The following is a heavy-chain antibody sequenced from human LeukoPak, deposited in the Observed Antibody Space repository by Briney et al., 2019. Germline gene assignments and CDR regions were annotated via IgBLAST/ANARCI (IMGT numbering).Heavy chain of an antibody. CDR1: GFLLRTSGMC. J-gene: IGHJ4*02. Sequence: ESAPTLVNPTQTLTLTCSFSGFLLRTSGMCVDWIRQPPGKALEWRSLIDWCDDIYYSTSLKTRLTISKDTSKNQVVLTMTNMDPVDTATYYCARSSITIFGVVIDYWGQGTLVTVSS. CDR3: ARSSITIFGVVIDY. D-gene: IGHD3-3*01. V-gene: IGHV2-70*01. CDR2: IDWCDDI.